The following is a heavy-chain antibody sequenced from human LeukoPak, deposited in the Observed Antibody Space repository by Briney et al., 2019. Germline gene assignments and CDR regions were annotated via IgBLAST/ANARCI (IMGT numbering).Heavy chain of an antibody. J-gene: IGHJ6*02. Sequence: GGSLRLSCAASGFTFSSYAMSWVRQAPGKGLEWVSAISGSGGSTYYADSVKGRFTISRDNSKNTLYLQMNSLRAEDTAVYYCAKDQRPIAGYSDWSLGYYYYCGMDVWGQGTTVTVSS. CDR2: ISGSGGST. V-gene: IGHV3-23*01. CDR1: GFTFSSYA. CDR3: AKDQRPIAGYSDWSLGYYYYCGMDV. D-gene: IGHD3-9*01.